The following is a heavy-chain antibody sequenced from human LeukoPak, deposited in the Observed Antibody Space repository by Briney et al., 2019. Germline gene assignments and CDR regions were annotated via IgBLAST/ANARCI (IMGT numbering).Heavy chain of an antibody. J-gene: IGHJ4*02. CDR3: ARDRYYYGSGSYGLSY. D-gene: IGHD3-10*01. CDR2: IYYSGST. Sequence: SETLSLTCTVSGYSITNAYYWSWIRQPPGKGLEWIGYIYYSGSTNYNPSLKSRVTISVDTSKNQFSLKLSSVTAADTAVYYCARDRYYYGSGSYGLSYWGQGTLVTVSS. CDR1: GYSITNAYY. V-gene: IGHV4-59*12.